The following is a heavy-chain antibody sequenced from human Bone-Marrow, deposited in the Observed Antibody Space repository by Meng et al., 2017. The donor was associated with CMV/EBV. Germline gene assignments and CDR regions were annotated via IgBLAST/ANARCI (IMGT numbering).Heavy chain of an antibody. V-gene: IGHV4-59*01. J-gene: IGHJ3*02. CDR2: IYYSGST. CDR1: GGPISSYY. CDR3: ARGLGTDAFDI. D-gene: IGHD1-1*01. Sequence: SETLSLTCTVSGGPISSYYWSWIRQPPGKGLEWIGYIYYSGSTNYNPSLKSRVTISVDTSMNQFSLKLSSVTAADTAVSYCARGLGTDAFDIWGQGTMVTVSS.